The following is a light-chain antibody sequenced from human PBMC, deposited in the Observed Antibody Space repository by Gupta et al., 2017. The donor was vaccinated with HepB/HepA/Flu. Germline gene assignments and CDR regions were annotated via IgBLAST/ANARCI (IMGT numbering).Light chain of an antibody. CDR3: GACDSSLGVGV. CDR2: DNN. J-gene: IGLJ2*01. V-gene: IGLV1-51*01. Sequence: QSVLTQSSSVSPALGQKITISCPGSNSNVGNNYVSWYQLLPGTAPKLLIYDNNKRPSGIPDRFSGSKSGTSATLNITGLQPGDEADYYCGACDSSLGVGVFGEGTKLTVL. CDR1: NSNVGNNY.